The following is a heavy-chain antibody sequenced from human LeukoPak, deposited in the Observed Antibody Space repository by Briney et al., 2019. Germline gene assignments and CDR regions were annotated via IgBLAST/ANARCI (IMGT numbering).Heavy chain of an antibody. J-gene: IGHJ6*02. Sequence: SVKVSCKASGYTFTSYDINWVRQAPGQGLEWMGGIIPIFGTANYAQKFQGRVTITADESTSTAYMELSSLRSEDTAVYYCARVGCSGGSCYPNYYYYGMDVWGQGTTVTVSS. CDR3: ARVGCSGGSCYPNYYYYGMDV. V-gene: IGHV1-69*13. D-gene: IGHD2-15*01. CDR2: IIPIFGTA. CDR1: GYTFTSYD.